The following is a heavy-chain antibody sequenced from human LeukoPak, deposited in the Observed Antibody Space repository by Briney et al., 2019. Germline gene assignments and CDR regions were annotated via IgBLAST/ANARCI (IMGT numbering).Heavy chain of an antibody. CDR2: INPNSGGT. CDR1: GYTFTGYY. J-gene: IGHJ6*03. D-gene: IGHD2-2*01. Sequence: GASVKVSCKASGYTFTGYYMHWVRQAPGQGLEWMGWINPNSGGTNYAQKLQGRVTMTTDTSTSTAYMELRSLRSDDTAVYYCARIGVPAAHHDMDVWGKGTTVTVSS. CDR3: ARIGVPAAHHDMDV. V-gene: IGHV1-2*02.